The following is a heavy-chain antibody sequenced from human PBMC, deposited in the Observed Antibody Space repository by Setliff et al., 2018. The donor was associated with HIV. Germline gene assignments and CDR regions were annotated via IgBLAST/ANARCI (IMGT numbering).Heavy chain of an antibody. Sequence: HPGGSLRLSCVASGFPFESYEMNWVRQTPGTGLEWVAVIWFDGRSKYYADAVKGRFTISRDNSKNTLYLQMNSLRVEDTYLYYCAKEEGCYWGNYFDSWGQGTLVTVSS. J-gene: IGHJ4*02. V-gene: IGHV3-33*03. CDR3: AKEEGCYWGNYFDS. D-gene: IGHD1-26*01. CDR1: GFPFESYE. CDR2: IWFDGRSK.